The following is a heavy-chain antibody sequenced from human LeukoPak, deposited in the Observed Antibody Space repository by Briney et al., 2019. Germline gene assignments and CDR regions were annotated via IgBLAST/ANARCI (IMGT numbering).Heavy chain of an antibody. CDR3: ARYSADYDILTGYPYYYYYGMDV. Sequence: PSETLSLTCTVSGGSISSYCWSWIRQPPGKGLEWIGYIYYSGSTNYNPSLKSRVTISVDTSKNQFSLKLSSVTAADTAVYYCARYSADYDILTGYPYYYYYGMDVWGQGTTVTVSS. D-gene: IGHD3-9*01. V-gene: IGHV4-59*01. CDR2: IYYSGST. CDR1: GGSISSYC. J-gene: IGHJ6*02.